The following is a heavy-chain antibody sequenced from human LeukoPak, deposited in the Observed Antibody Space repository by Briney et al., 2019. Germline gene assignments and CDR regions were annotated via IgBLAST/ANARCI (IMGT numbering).Heavy chain of an antibody. V-gene: IGHV3-30-3*01. CDR3: ARVGCSGGSCKPYHYYGMDV. CDR1: GFTFNDYA. Sequence: GGSLRLSCAASGFTFNDYAMHWVRQAPGKGLEWVAFISSDGSNKYYADSVKGRFTISRDNSKNTLYLQMNSLRVEDTAVYYCARVGCSGGSCKPYHYYGMDVWGQGTTVTVSS. J-gene: IGHJ6*02. CDR2: ISSDGSNK. D-gene: IGHD2-15*01.